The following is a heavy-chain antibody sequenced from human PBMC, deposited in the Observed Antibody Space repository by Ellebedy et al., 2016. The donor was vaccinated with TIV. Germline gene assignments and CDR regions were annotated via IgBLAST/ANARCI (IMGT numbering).Heavy chain of an antibody. CDR3: ARSPTHYYDSSGHNWFDP. Sequence: GESLKISXKGSGYSFTSYWIGWVRQMPGKGLEWMGIIYPGDSDTRYSPSFQGQVTISADKSISTAYLQWSSLKASDTAMYYCARSPTHYYDSSGHNWFDPWGQGTLVTVSS. D-gene: IGHD3-22*01. CDR2: IYPGDSDT. V-gene: IGHV5-51*01. J-gene: IGHJ5*02. CDR1: GYSFTSYW.